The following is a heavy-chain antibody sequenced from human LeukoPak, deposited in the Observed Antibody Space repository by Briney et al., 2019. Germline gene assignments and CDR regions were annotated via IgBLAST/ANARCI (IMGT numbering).Heavy chain of an antibody. V-gene: IGHV4-59*01. CDR2: IYYSGST. J-gene: IGHJ4*02. CDR1: GGSISSYY. D-gene: IGHD5-12*01. Sequence: SETLSLTCTVSGGSISSYYWSWIRRPPGKGLEWIGYIYYSGSTSYNPSLRSRVTISVDTSSNQFSLILTSVTAADTAVYYCARGTKTGYTGYDWNYWGQGSLVTVSS. CDR3: ARGTKTGYTGYDWNY.